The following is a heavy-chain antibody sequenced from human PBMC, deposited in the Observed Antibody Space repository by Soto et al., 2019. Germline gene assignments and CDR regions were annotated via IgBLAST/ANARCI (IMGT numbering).Heavy chain of an antibody. J-gene: IGHJ4*02. CDR3: ARDRIGPNYRFDY. D-gene: IGHD4-4*01. Sequence: SETLSLTCTVSGGSISSGGYYWSWIRQHPGKGLEWIWYINYSGSTYYNPSLKSRVTISVDTSKNQFSLRLSSVTAADTAVYYCARDRIGPNYRFDYWGQGXLVTVYS. V-gene: IGHV4-31*03. CDR1: GGSISSGGYY. CDR2: INYSGST.